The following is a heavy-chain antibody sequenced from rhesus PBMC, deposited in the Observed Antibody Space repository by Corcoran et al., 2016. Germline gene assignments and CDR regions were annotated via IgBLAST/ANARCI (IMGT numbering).Heavy chain of an antibody. CDR3: ARDNSWFEVGWVGY. D-gene: IGHD1-1*01. CDR1: GGSISSSY. V-gene: IGHV4-169*02. CDR2: IYGSGSST. Sequence: QLQLQESGPGLVKPSETLSVTCAVSGGSISSSYWSWIRQAPGKGLEWIGYIYGSGSSTNYNPSLRSRVTISTDTSKNQFSLELSSVTAADTAVYYCARDNSWFEVGWVGYWGQGVLVTVSS. J-gene: IGHJ4*01.